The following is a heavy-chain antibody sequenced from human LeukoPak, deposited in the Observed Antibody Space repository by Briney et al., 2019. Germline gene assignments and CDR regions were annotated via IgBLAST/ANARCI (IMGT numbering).Heavy chain of an antibody. Sequence: GSLRLSCAASAFTFSNAWMSWVRQAPGKGLEWVGRIKSKTDGGTTDYVTPVKGRFTISRDDSKKTLYLQMNSLKTEDTAVYYCTTAGVYGQDGYWGQGTLVTVSS. J-gene: IGHJ4*02. CDR3: TTAGVYGQDGY. CDR1: AFTFSNAW. D-gene: IGHD2/OR15-2a*01. V-gene: IGHV3-15*01. CDR2: IKSKTDGGTT.